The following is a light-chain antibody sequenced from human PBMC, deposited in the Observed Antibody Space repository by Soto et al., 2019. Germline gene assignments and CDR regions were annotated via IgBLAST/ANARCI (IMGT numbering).Light chain of an antibody. CDR3: QQYGSSPRT. Sequence: EIVLTQSPGTLSLSPGERVTLSCRVSQSVSSNYLAWYQQKPGQAPRLLIYGASSRATGIPDRFSGGGSGTDFTLTISRLEPEDFAVYYCQQYGSSPRTFGQGTKVEIK. J-gene: IGKJ1*01. V-gene: IGKV3-20*01. CDR1: QSVSSNY. CDR2: GAS.